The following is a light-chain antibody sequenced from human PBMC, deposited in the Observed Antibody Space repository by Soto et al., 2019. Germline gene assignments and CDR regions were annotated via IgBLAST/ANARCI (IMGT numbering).Light chain of an antibody. CDR2: GAS. CDR1: QSVSSY. Sequence: EIVLTQSPATLSLSPGERATLSCRASQSVSSYLAWYQQKPGQAPRLLIYGASTRATGFPARFSGSGSGTDFTLTISSLQSEDFAVYYCQQYNNWPWTFGQGSRWIS. J-gene: IGKJ1*01. V-gene: IGKV3-15*01. CDR3: QQYNNWPWT.